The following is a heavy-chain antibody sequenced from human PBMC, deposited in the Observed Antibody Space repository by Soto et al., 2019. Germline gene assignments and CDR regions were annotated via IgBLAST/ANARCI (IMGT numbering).Heavy chain of an antibody. V-gene: IGHV3-13*01. Sequence: ESGGGLVQPGGSLRLSCAASGFTFSSHDMHWVRQATGKGLEWVSAIGTGGDTYYPDSVKGRFTISRENAKNSLYLQMNNLRAGDTAVYYCTRGYYYGMDVWGQGTTVTVSS. CDR3: TRGYYYGMDV. CDR1: GFTFSSHD. CDR2: IGTGGDT. J-gene: IGHJ6*02.